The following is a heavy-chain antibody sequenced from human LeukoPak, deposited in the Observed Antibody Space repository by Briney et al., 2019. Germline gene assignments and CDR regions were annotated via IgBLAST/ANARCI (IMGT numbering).Heavy chain of an antibody. J-gene: IGHJ3*02. D-gene: IGHD3-22*01. Sequence: SVKVSCMASGGTFSSYAISWVRQAPGQGLEWMGRIIPILGIANYAQKFQSRVTITADKSTSTAYMELSSLRSEDTAVYYCARVGSMSSGYTDAFDIWGQGTMVTVSS. CDR3: ARVGSMSSGYTDAFDI. CDR1: GGTFSSYA. V-gene: IGHV1-69*04. CDR2: IIPILGIA.